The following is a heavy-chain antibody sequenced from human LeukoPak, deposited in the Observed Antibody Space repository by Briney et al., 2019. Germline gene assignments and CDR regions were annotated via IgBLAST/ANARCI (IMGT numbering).Heavy chain of an antibody. CDR1: GGSISSGGYY. D-gene: IGHD5-12*01. CDR2: IYYSGST. J-gene: IGHJ4*02. CDR3: ARDGGYSGYDAFDY. Sequence: SQTLSLTCTVSGGSISSGGYYWGWVRQHRGKGLEWNEYIYYSGSTYYIPSLKSPVTISVHTSKNQFSLKLSSVTAADTAVYYCARDGGYSGYDAFDYWGQGTLVTVSS. V-gene: IGHV4-31*01.